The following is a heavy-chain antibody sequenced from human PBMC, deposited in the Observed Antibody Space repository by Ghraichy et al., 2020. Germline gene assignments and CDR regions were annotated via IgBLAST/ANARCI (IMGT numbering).Heavy chain of an antibody. CDR2: INHSGST. CDR3: ARGGIQLWLPGFDY. D-gene: IGHD5-18*01. V-gene: IGHV4-34*01. CDR1: GGSFSGYY. J-gene: IGHJ4*02. Sequence: SQNLSLTCAVYGGSFSGYYWSWIRQPPGKGLEWIGEINHSGSTNYNPSLKSRVTISVDTSKNQFSLKLSSVTAADTAVYYCARGGIQLWLPGFDYWGQGTLVTVSS.